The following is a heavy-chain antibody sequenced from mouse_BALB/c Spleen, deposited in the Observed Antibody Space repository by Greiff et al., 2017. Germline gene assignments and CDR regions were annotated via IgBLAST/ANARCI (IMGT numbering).Heavy chain of an antibody. D-gene: IGHD1-1*02. J-gene: IGHJ4*01. V-gene: IGHV1S81*02. CDR2: IKPSNGGT. Sequence: QVQLQQSGAELVKPGASVKLSCKASGYTFTSYYMYWVKQRPGQGLEWIGEIKPSNGGTNFNEKFKSKATLTVDKSSSTAYMQLSSLTSEDSAVYYCTRSGGYYAMDYWGQGTSVTVSS. CDR1: GYTFTSYY. CDR3: TRSGGYYAMDY.